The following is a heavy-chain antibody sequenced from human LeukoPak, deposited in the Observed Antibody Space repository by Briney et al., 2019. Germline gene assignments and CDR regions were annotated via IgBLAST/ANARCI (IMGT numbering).Heavy chain of an antibody. V-gene: IGHV3-30*18. D-gene: IGHD3-22*01. CDR3: AKGAITMIGDAFDI. J-gene: IGHJ3*02. Sequence: GGSLRLSCAASGFTFSSYGMHWVRQAPGKGLEWVAVISYDGSNKYYADSVKGRFTISRDNSKNTLYLQLNSLRAEDTAVYYCAKGAITMIGDAFDIWGQGTMVTVSS. CDR2: ISYDGSNK. CDR1: GFTFSSYG.